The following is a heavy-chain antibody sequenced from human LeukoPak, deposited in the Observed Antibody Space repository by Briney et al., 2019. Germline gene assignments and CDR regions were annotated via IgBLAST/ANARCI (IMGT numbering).Heavy chain of an antibody. CDR2: IRYDGSNK. V-gene: IGHV3-30*02. D-gene: IGHD1-26*01. J-gene: IGHJ4*02. Sequence: GSLRLSCAASGFTFSSYGMYWVRQAPGKGLEWVAFIRYDGSNKYYADSVKGRFTISRDNSKNTLYLQMNSLRAEDTAVYYCAKGGARSSGSYWEYYFDYWGQGTLVTVSS. CDR1: GFTFSSYG. CDR3: AKGGARSSGSYWEYYFDY.